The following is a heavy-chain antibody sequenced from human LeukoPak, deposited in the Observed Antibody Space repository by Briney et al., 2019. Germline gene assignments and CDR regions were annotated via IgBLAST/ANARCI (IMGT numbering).Heavy chain of an antibody. D-gene: IGHD3-16*02. CDR1: EVTVSNNY. CDR3: ARGRDTYYDYVWGSYRHTPPFDY. J-gene: IGHJ4*02. CDR2: IYPGGNI. V-gene: IGHV3-53*01. Sequence: GGSLRLSCGASEVTVSNNYMSWVRQAPGKGLQWVSVIYPGGNIYYSDSVKGRFTISRDNAKNSLYLQMNSLRAEDTAVYYCARGRDTYYDYVWGSYRHTPPFDYWGQGTLVTVSS.